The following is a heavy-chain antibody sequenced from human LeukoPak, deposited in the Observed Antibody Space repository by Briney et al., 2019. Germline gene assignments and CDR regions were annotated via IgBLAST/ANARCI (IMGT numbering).Heavy chain of an antibody. CDR1: GYTFTSYD. D-gene: IGHD3-9*01. V-gene: IGHV1-8*01. J-gene: IGHJ4*02. CDR3: AVDYDILTGTDY. Sequence: GASVKVSCKASGYTFTSYDINWVRQATGQGLEWMGWMNPNSGNTGYAQKFQGRVTMTRNTSISTAYMELSSLRSEDTAVYYCAVDYDILTGTDYWGQGTLVTVSS. CDR2: MNPNSGNT.